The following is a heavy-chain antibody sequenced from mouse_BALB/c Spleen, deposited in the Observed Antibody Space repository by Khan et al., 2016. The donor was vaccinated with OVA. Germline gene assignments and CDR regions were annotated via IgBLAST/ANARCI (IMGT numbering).Heavy chain of an antibody. CDR3: ARRRGTYDY. J-gene: IGHJ2*01. CDR2: LFPGDGST. Sequence: QVQLQQSGAELVKPGASVNLSCKASGYTFTNYDINWVRQRPEQGLEWIGWLFPGDGSTKYNEKFKGKATLTTDKSSSTAYMQLSRLTSEDSAVYLCARRRGTYDYWGQGTTLTVSS. V-gene: IGHV1-85*01. D-gene: IGHD2-10*01. CDR1: GYTFTNYD.